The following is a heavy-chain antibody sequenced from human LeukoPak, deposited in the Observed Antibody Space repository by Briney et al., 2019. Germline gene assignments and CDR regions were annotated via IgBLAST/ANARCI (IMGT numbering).Heavy chain of an antibody. J-gene: IGHJ2*01. Sequence: HTGGSLRLSCAASGFSFSSHGMNWVRQAPWKGPEWVSSISSVSDYTFYADSVKSRFTISRDNSKNTLYLQMNSLGAGDTAIYPCANIGVIGTWYYDVWGRGTLVIVSS. CDR3: ANIGVIGTWYYDV. D-gene: IGHD3-10*01. CDR1: GFSFSSHG. CDR2: ISSVSDYT. V-gene: IGHV3-23*01.